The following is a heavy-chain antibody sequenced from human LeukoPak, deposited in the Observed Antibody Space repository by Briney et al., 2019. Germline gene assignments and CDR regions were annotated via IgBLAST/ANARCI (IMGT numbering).Heavy chain of an antibody. CDR3: AAGSYPPRGWFDP. J-gene: IGHJ5*02. CDR2: IYYSGST. CDR1: GGSINSYY. V-gene: IGHV4-59*01. Sequence: PSETLSLTCTVSGGSINSYYWSWIRQPPGKGLEWIGYIYYSGSTNYNPSLKSRVTISVDTSKNQFSLKLSSETAADTAVYYCAAGSYPPRGWFDPWGQGTLVTVSS. D-gene: IGHD1-26*01.